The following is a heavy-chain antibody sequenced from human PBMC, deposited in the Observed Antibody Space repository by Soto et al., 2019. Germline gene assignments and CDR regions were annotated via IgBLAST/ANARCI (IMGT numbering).Heavy chain of an antibody. CDR3: AKVGGNIAARRFSYFDY. V-gene: IGHV3-23*01. Sequence: PWGSLRLFCAASGFTFSSYAKSWVRQAPGKGLEWVSAISGSGGSTYYADSVKGRFTISRDNSKNTLYLQMNSLRAEDTAVYYCAKVGGNIAARRFSYFDYWGQGTLVTVSP. CDR1: GFTFSSYA. J-gene: IGHJ4*02. D-gene: IGHD6-6*01. CDR2: ISGSGGST.